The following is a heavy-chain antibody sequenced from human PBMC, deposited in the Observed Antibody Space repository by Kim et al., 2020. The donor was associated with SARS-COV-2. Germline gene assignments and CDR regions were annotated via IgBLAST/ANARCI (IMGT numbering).Heavy chain of an antibody. D-gene: IGHD3-10*01. J-gene: IGHJ4*02. Sequence: ASVKVSCKASGYTFTSYAMNWVRQAPGQGLEWMGWINTNTGNPTYAQGFTGRFVFSLDTSVSTAYLQISSLKAEDTVVYYCARDLTVGVRGVISTGVWYWGQGTLVTVSS. V-gene: IGHV7-4-1*02. CDR2: INTNTGNP. CDR3: ARDLTVGVRGVISTGVWY. CDR1: GYTFTSYA.